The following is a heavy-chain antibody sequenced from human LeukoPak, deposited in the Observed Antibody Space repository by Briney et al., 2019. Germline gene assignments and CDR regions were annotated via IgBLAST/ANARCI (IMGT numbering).Heavy chain of an antibody. J-gene: IGHJ4*02. CDR3: ARGIQPPHDYGDYDDFYYFDY. D-gene: IGHD4-17*01. CDR1: GGSISSSSYY. Sequence: SETLSLTCTVSGGSISSSSYYWGWIRQPPGKGLEWIGSIYYSGSTYYNPSLKSRVTISVDTSKNQFSLKLSSVTAADTAVYYCARGIQPPHDYGDYDDFYYFDYWGQGTLVTVSS. V-gene: IGHV4-39*01. CDR2: IYYSGST.